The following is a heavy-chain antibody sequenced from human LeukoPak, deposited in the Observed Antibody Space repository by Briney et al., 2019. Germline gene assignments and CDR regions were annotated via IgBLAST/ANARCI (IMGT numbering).Heavy chain of an antibody. CDR3: AKDYEPLVGVHRWGDWFDP. V-gene: IGHV4-34*01. CDR2: INHSGST. J-gene: IGHJ5*02. CDR1: GGSFSGYY. D-gene: IGHD1-26*01. Sequence: PSGTLSLTCAVYGGSFSGYYWSWIRQPPGKGLEWIGEINHSGSTNYNPSLKSRVTISVDTSKNQFSLKLSSVTAADTAVYYCAKDYEPLVGVHRWGDWFDPWGQGTLVTVSS.